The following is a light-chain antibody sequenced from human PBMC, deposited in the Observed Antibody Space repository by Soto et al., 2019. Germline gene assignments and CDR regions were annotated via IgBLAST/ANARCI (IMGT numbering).Light chain of an antibody. CDR2: GAS. CDR1: QSVSSSY. CDR3: QQYGGSSLYT. J-gene: IGKJ2*01. Sequence: EIVLTQSPGTLSLSPGERATLSCRASQSVSSSYLGWYQQKPGQAPRLLIYGASTRATGIPDRFSGSGSGTDFTLTISRLDPADFAVYYCQQYGGSSLYTFGQGTKLEIK. V-gene: IGKV3-20*01.